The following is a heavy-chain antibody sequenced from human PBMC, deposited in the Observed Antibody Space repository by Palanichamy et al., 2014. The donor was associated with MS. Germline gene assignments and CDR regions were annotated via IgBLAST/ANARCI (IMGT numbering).Heavy chain of an antibody. CDR1: THFSNCD. V-gene: IGHV3-64*02. CDR3: AAIAAGNLEFDY. Sequence: EVQVVSLGRLGPAWGVPETLLFSLWTHFSNCDMYWVRQAPGKGLEFVSSISANGGSTYYADSVKGRFIISRDNSKNTLYLQMGSLRAEDMALYYCAAIAAGNLEFDYWGEGALVTVSS. D-gene: IGHD6-13*01. CDR2: ISANGGST. J-gene: IGHJ4*02.